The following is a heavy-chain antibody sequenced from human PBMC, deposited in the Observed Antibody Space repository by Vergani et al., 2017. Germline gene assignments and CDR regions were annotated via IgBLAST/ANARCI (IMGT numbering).Heavy chain of an antibody. V-gene: IGHV4-39*01. J-gene: IGHJ5*02. CDR1: GGSISSSSYY. CDR2: IYYSWST. Sequence: QLQLQESGPGLVKPSETLSLPCTVSGGSISSSSYYWGWIRQPPGKGLEWIGSIYYSWSTYYNPSLKSRVTISVDTSKNQFSLKLSSVTAADTAVYYCAISSGSHTNWFDPWGQGTLVTVSS. CDR3: AISSGSHTNWFDP. D-gene: IGHD3-10*01.